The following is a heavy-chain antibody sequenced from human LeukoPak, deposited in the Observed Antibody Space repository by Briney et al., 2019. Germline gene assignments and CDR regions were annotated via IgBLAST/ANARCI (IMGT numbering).Heavy chain of an antibody. Sequence: GGSLRLSCAASGFTFSSYAMSWVRQAPGKGLEWVSSISSSSSYIYYADSVKGRFTISRDNAKNSLYLQMNSLRAEDTAVYYCARDNRRWLQFWNAFDIWGQGTMVTVSS. CDR2: ISSSSSYI. CDR3: ARDNRRWLQFWNAFDI. J-gene: IGHJ3*02. CDR1: GFTFSSYA. D-gene: IGHD5-24*01. V-gene: IGHV3-21*01.